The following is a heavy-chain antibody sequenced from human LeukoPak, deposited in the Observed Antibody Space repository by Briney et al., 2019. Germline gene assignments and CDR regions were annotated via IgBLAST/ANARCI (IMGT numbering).Heavy chain of an antibody. CDR3: ARVINWFDP. V-gene: IGHV4-59*01. CDR2: IYYSGST. CDR1: GGSISSYY. J-gene: IGHJ5*02. Sequence: PSETLPLTCTVSGGSISSYYWSWIRQPPGKGLEWIGYIYYSGSTNYNPSLKSRVTISVDTSKNQFSLKLSSVTAADTAVYYCARVINWFDPWGQGTLVTVSS.